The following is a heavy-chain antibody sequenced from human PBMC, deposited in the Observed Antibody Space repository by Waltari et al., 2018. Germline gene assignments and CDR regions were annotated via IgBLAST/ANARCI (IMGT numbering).Heavy chain of an antibody. J-gene: IGHJ4*02. CDR1: GGTISSYY. D-gene: IGHD5-18*01. CDR3: ARSAMNPYYFDY. CDR2: IYYSGST. V-gene: IGHV4-59*01. Sequence: QVQLQESGPGRVKPSEPLSLTCTASGGTISSYYWSWLRQPPGKGLEWIGYIYYSGSTNYNPSLKSRVTISVDTSKNQFSLKLSSVTAADTAVYYCARSAMNPYYFDYWGQGTLVTVSS.